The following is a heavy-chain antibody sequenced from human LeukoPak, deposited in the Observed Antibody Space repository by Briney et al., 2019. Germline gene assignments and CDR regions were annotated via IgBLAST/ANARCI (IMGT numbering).Heavy chain of an antibody. CDR3: ATLPFYGSGSYYTLPFDY. D-gene: IGHD3-10*01. J-gene: IGHJ4*02. CDR1: GYTLTELS. V-gene: IGHV1-24*01. Sequence: GASVKVSCKVSGYTLTELSMHWVRQAPGKGLEWMGGFDPEDGETIYAQKFQGRVTMTEDTSTDTAYMELSSLRSEGTAVYYCATLPFYGSGSYYTLPFDYWGQGTLVTVSS. CDR2: FDPEDGET.